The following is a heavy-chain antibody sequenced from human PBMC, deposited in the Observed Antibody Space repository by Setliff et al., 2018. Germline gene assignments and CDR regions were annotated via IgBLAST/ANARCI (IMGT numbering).Heavy chain of an antibody. Sequence: ASETLSLTCTVSGGSISTNTYFWGWIRQSPGKGLEWIGNTYYSGDAYYNPSLKSRVTISVDTSRNQFSLKLSSVTAADTAVYYCARHVGSRSRGYNYYYYYMDVWGKGTTVTVSS. D-gene: IGHD3-10*01. CDR3: ARHVGSRSRGYNYYYYYMDV. J-gene: IGHJ6*03. V-gene: IGHV4-39*01. CDR1: GGSISTNTYF. CDR2: TYYSGDA.